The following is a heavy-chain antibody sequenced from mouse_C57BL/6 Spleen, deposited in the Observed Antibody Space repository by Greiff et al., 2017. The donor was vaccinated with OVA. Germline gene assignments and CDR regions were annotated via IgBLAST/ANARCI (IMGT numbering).Heavy chain of an antibody. CDR1: GFTFSDYG. D-gene: IGHD2-5*01. V-gene: IGHV5-17*01. J-gene: IGHJ4*01. CDR2: ISSGSSTI. Sequence: EVKLMESGGGLVKPGGSLKLSCAASGFTFSDYGMHWVRQAPEKGLEWVAYISSGSSTIYYANTVKGRFTISRDNAKNTLFLQMTSLRSEDTAMYYCARGVYYSNLYYAMDYWGQGTSVTVSS. CDR3: ARGVYYSNLYYAMDY.